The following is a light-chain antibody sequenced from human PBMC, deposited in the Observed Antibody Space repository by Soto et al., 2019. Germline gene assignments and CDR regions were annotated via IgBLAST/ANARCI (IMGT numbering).Light chain of an antibody. CDR1: SSNIGSNI. CDR3: AAWDDSLSEYV. Sequence: QSVLTQSPSVSGTPGQRVTISCSGSSSNIGSNIVNRYQELPGRAPRLLIYTNDQRPSGVPDRISGSKSGTTASLAISGLQSEDDTDYYCAAWDDSLSEYVFGTGTKVTVL. CDR2: TND. J-gene: IGLJ1*01. V-gene: IGLV1-44*01.